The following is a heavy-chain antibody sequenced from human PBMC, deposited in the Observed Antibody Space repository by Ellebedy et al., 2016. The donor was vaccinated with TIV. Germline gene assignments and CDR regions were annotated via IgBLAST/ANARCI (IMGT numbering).Heavy chain of an antibody. Sequence: GESLKISCAASGFTFSSYWMTWVRQVPGKGLEWVANIKQDGSEKNYVDPVKGRFTISRDNAKNSLYLQMNSLRAEDTAVYYCARVRGSQSFDYWGQGTLVTVSS. J-gene: IGHJ4*02. D-gene: IGHD1-26*01. CDR2: IKQDGSEK. V-gene: IGHV3-7*03. CDR3: ARVRGSQSFDY. CDR1: GFTFSSYW.